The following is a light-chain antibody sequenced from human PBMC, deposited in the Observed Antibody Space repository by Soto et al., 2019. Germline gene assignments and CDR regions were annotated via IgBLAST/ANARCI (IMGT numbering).Light chain of an antibody. CDR2: XXS. Sequence: EIVMTQSPATLSVSPGERATLSCRASQSVSSKLAWYQKKHRXAXRXLXXXXSTRATAITARFSGSGSGTEFTLIISSLQSEDSAVYYCQQYNSWLWTCGQGTKVDI. CDR3: QQYNSWLWT. CDR1: QSVSSK. V-gene: IGKV3-15*01. J-gene: IGKJ1*01.